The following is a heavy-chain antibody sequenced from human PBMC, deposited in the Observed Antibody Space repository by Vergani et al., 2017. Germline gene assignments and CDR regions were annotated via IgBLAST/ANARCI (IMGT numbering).Heavy chain of an antibody. CDR2: IYTSGSA. D-gene: IGHD7-27*01. J-gene: IGHJ5*02. V-gene: IGHV4-61*02. Sequence: QVQLQESGPGLVKPSQTLSLTCTVSGGSISSGNYYWNWIRQPAGKGLEWIGRIYTSGSANYNPSLKSRVTISGDTSKNQFSLKLSTVTAADTAVYYCARGRLGMSGWFDPWGQGILVTVSS. CDR3: ARGRLGMSGWFDP. CDR1: GGSISSGNYY.